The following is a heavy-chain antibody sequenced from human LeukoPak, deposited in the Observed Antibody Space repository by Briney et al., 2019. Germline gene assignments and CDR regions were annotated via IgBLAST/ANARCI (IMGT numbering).Heavy chain of an antibody. Sequence: ASVKVSCKASGYSFTGYYMHWVRQAPGQGLEWMGWVNPNSGGTTYAQKFQGRVTMTRGTSISTAYMELSRLRPDDTAVYYCAREGYSSYWGQGTLVTVSS. D-gene: IGHD4-11*01. CDR2: VNPNSGGT. V-gene: IGHV1-2*02. CDR3: AREGYSSY. CDR1: GYSFTGYY. J-gene: IGHJ4*02.